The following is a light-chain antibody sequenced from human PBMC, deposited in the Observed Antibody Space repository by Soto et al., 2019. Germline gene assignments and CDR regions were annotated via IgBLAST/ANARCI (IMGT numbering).Light chain of an antibody. V-gene: IGLV2-11*01. J-gene: IGLJ2*01. Sequence: QSALTQPRAVSGSPGQAVTISCTGTSTDIGGYNYVSWYQQHPDKAPKLMIFDVSQRPSGVPDRFSGSKSVNTASLTISGLQAEDEADYYCCSYAGSYTFVVFGGGTKLTVL. CDR1: STDIGGYNY. CDR2: DVS. CDR3: CSYAGSYTFVV.